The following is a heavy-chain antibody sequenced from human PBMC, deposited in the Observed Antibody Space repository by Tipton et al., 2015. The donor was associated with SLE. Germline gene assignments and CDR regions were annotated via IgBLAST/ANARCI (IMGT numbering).Heavy chain of an antibody. J-gene: IGHJ3*02. CDR1: GGSISSSNW. Sequence: TLSLTCAVSGGSISSSNWWSWVRQPPGKGLEWIGYIYYSGSISYNPSLKSRVTISVDTSKNQFSLKLSSMTAADTAVYYCAREWGDAFDIWGQGTMVTVSS. D-gene: IGHD3-16*01. V-gene: IGHV4-4*02. CDR2: IYYSGSI. CDR3: AREWGDAFDI.